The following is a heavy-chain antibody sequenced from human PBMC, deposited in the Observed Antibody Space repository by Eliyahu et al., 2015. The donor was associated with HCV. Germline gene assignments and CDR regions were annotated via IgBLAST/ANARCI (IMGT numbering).Heavy chain of an antibody. CDR3: ACRPGIEVAGFDH. D-gene: IGHD6-19*01. V-gene: IGHV1-3*01. CDR1: GYIFSDYG. Sequence: QLVQSGAEVKEXGASVKVSCKASGYIFSDYGIHWXXQAPGQRLEWMGWINPGNGYTEYSERFRGRVTITRDTSATTVYMELRSLRSDDSAVYYCACRPGIEVAGFDHWGQGARVFVSS. CDR2: INPGNGYT. J-gene: IGHJ4*02.